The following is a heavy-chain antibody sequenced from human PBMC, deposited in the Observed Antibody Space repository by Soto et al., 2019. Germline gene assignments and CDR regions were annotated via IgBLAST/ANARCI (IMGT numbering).Heavy chain of an antibody. V-gene: IGHV1-3*01. CDR3: ARHSEFISMVQKGFDP. CDR2: INAGNGHT. D-gene: IGHD3-10*01. J-gene: IGHJ5*02. CDR1: GYTFTSYA. Sequence: ASVKVSCKASGYTFTSYAMHWARHSPGQRLEWMGWINAGNGHTKYSQKFQGRVTITRDSSASTAYMELSSLRSEDTAVYYCARHSEFISMVQKGFDPWGQGTLVTVSS.